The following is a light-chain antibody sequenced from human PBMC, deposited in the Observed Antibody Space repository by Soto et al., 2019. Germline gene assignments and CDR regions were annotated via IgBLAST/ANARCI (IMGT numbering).Light chain of an antibody. Sequence: QSVLTQPASVSGSPGQSITISCTGTSSDVGDYNYVSWYQQHPGKAPKLIIYGVSNRPSGISNRFSGSKSGNTASLTVSGLQAEDEADYYCSSYTATNTLVFGGGTKVNVL. CDR1: SSDVGDYNY. V-gene: IGLV2-14*01. CDR3: SSYTATNTLV. CDR2: GVS. J-gene: IGLJ2*01.